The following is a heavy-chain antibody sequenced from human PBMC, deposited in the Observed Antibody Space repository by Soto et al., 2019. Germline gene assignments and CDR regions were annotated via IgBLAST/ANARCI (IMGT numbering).Heavy chain of an antibody. V-gene: IGHV3-11*01. CDR1: GFTFSDYY. CDR3: ARDLDYGDPYYFDY. CDR2: ISSSGSTI. J-gene: IGHJ4*02. D-gene: IGHD4-17*01. Sequence: GGSLRLSCAASGFTFSDYYMSWIRQAPGKGLEWVSYISSSGSTIYYADSVKGRFTISRDNAKNSLYLQMNSLRAEDTAVYFCARDLDYGDPYYFDYWGQGTLVTVSS.